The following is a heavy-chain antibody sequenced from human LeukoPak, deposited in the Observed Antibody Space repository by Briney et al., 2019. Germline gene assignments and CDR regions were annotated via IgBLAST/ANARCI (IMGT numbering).Heavy chain of an antibody. CDR2: IGSSSDYI. Sequence: GGSLRLSCAASGFTFNTYTMNWVRQAPGKGLEWVSFIGSSSDYIYYADSVKGRFTISRDNAKKSLYLQMYSLRAEDTAVYYCARVVFSSRAPNMDVWGKGTTVTVSS. J-gene: IGHJ6*04. V-gene: IGHV3-21*01. CDR3: ARVVFSSRAPNMDV. CDR1: GFTFNTYT. D-gene: IGHD6-19*01.